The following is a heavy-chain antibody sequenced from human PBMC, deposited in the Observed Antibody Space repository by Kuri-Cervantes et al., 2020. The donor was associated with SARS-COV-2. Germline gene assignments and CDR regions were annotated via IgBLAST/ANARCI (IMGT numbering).Heavy chain of an antibody. CDR1: GFTFSSYG. V-gene: IGHV3-33*06. J-gene: IGHJ4*02. Sequence: GESLKISCAASGFTFSSYGMHWVRQAPGKGLEWVAVIWYDGSNKYYADSVKGRFTISRDNSKNTLYLQMNSLRAEDTAVYYCAKDRGSSGPFDYWGQGTRVTGAS. CDR2: IWYDGSNK. CDR3: AKDRGSSGPFDY. D-gene: IGHD6-19*01.